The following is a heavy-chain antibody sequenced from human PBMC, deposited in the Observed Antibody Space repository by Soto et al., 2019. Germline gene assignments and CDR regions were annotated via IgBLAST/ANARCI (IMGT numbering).Heavy chain of an antibody. D-gene: IGHD4-17*01. CDR2: IWYDGSNK. CDR3: ARDGGYGDYVFDY. Sequence: QVQLVESGGGVVQPGRSLRLSCAASGFTFSSYGMHWVRQAPGKGLEWVAVIWYDGSNKYYADSVKGRFTISRDNSKNTLYLQMNSLRAEDTAVYYCARDGGYGDYVFDYWGQGTLVTVSS. J-gene: IGHJ4*02. CDR1: GFTFSSYG. V-gene: IGHV3-33*01.